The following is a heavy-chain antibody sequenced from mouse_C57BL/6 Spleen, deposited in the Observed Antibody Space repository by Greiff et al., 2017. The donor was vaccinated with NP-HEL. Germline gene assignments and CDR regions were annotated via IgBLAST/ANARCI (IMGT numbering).Heavy chain of an antibody. CDR1: GYTFTEYT. CDR3: ARHEGVDSSGYTWFAY. D-gene: IGHD3-2*02. CDR2: FYPGSGSI. J-gene: IGHJ3*01. V-gene: IGHV1-62-2*01. Sequence: QVQLKESGAELVKPGASVKLSCKASGYTFTEYTIHWVKQRSGQGLEWIGWFYPGSGSIKYIEKFKDKATLTADKSSSTVYMELSRLTSEDSAVYFCARHEGVDSSGYTWFAYWGQGTLVTVSA.